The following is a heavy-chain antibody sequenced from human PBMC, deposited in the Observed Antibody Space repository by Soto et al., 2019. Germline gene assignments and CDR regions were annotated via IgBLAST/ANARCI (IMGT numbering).Heavy chain of an antibody. CDR1: GFTFSSYW. Sequence: PGGSLRLSCAASGFTFSSYWMSWVRQAPGKGLEWVANIKQDGSEKYYVDSVKGRFTISRDNAKNSLYLQMNSLRAEDTAVYYCXRPLGCSSTSCPYYFDYWGQGTLVTVSS. D-gene: IGHD2-2*01. CDR2: IKQDGSEK. J-gene: IGHJ4*02. CDR3: XRPLGCSSTSCPYYFDY. V-gene: IGHV3-7*03.